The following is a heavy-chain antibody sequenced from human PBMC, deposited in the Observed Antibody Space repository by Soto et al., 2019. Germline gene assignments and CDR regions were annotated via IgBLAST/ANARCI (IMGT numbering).Heavy chain of an antibody. J-gene: IGHJ6*02. CDR2: ISWNSGDI. CDR1: GFTFDDYA. CDR3: ARERTSKGGLDI. Sequence: SLRLSCAASGFTFDDYAMHWVRLAPGKGLEWVSGISWNSGDIYYADSVKGRFTITRDNAKNTLYLEMHSLTVDDTAVYYCARERTSKGGLDIWGQGTTVTVSS. V-gene: IGHV3-9*01.